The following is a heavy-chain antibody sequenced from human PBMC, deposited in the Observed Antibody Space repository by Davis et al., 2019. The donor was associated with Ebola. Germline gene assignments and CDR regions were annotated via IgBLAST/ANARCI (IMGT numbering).Heavy chain of an antibody. V-gene: IGHV4-39*01. CDR3: ARLTVVSDAFDI. D-gene: IGHD3-22*01. Sequence: MPGGSLRLSCTVSGGSFSSSSYYWGWIRQPPGKGLEWIGSIYYSGITYYNPSLKSRVTISVDTSKNQFSLKLSSVTAADTAVYYCARLTVVSDAFDIWGQGTMVTVSS. J-gene: IGHJ3*02. CDR1: GGSFSSSSYY. CDR2: IYYSGIT.